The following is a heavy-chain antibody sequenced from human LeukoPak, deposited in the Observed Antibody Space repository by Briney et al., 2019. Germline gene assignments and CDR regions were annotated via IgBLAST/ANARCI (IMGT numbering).Heavy chain of an antibody. J-gene: IGHJ4*02. V-gene: IGHV4-34*01. CDR2: INHSVST. CDR1: GGSFSGYY. Sequence: SETLSLTCAVYGGSFSGYYWSWIRQPPGEGLEWIGEINHSVSTNYNPSLKSRVTISVDTSKNQFSLKLRSVTAADTAVYYCARVVHFYDSSGYFDYWGQGTLVTVSS. D-gene: IGHD3-22*01. CDR3: ARVVHFYDSSGYFDY.